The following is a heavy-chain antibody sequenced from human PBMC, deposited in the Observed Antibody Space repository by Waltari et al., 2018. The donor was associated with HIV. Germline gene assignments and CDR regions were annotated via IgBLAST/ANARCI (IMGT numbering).Heavy chain of an antibody. CDR3: ARGGGSYLHFFDY. V-gene: IGHV3-53*01. CDR1: GFPVSSNY. Sequence: EVQLVESGGGLIQPGGSLRLSCAASGFPVSSNYMTWVPQAPGKGLEWVSVFYSGYTTYYADSVKGRFAISRDNSKNTLYLQMNSLRAEDTAVYYCARGGGSYLHFFDYWGQGTLVTVSS. CDR2: FYSGYTT. D-gene: IGHD1-26*01. J-gene: IGHJ4*02.